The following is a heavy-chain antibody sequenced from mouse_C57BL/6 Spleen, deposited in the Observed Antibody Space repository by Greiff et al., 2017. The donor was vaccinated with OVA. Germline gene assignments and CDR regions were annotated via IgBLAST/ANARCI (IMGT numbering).Heavy chain of an antibody. J-gene: IGHJ2*01. Sequence: QVQLQQPGAELVKPGASVKLSCKASGYTFTSYWMQWVKQRPGQGLEWIGEIDPSDSYTNYNQKFQGKATLTVDTSSSTAYMQLSSLTSEDSAVYYCARWEAAQATGYWGQGTTLTVSS. D-gene: IGHD3-2*02. CDR2: IDPSDSYT. V-gene: IGHV1-50*01. CDR3: ARWEAAQATGY. CDR1: GYTFTSYW.